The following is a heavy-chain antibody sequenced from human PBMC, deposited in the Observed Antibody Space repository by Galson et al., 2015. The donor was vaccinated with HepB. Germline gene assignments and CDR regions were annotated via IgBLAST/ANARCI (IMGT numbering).Heavy chain of an antibody. V-gene: IGHV3-7*01. J-gene: IGHJ4*02. Sequence: SLRLSCAASGFTFSSYWMSWVRQAPGKGLEWVANIKQDGSEKYYVDSVKGRFTISRDNAKNSLYLQMNSLRAEDTAVYYCARGRGIVGATTPYWGQGTLVTVSS. D-gene: IGHD1-26*01. CDR3: ARGRGIVGATTPY. CDR2: IKQDGSEK. CDR1: GFTFSSYW.